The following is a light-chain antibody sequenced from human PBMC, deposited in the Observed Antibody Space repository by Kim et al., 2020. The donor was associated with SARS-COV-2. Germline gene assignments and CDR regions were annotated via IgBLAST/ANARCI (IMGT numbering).Light chain of an antibody. J-gene: IGLJ3*02. CDR1: ALPREN. Sequence: PGQTARATCSGDALPRENGYWYQQKQEQAPVLVIYIDRERPSGTPERYSGSGSETTDTLTISRVQAEDEDDYDYQSADSSSSYGVFGGGTQLTVL. CDR2: IDR. CDR3: QSADSSSSYGV. V-gene: IGLV3-25*03.